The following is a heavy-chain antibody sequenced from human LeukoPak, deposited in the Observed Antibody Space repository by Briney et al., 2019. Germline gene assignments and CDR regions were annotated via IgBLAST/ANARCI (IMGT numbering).Heavy chain of an antibody. CDR3: AKSRRSGWYEVGTAIDY. CDR1: GFTFDDYA. Sequence: PGRSLRLSXAASGFTFDDYAMHWVWQAPGKGLEWVSGISWNSGSIGYADSVKGRFTISRDNAKNSLYLQMNSLRAEDMALYYCAKSRRSGWYEVGTAIDYWGQGTLVTVSS. J-gene: IGHJ4*02. V-gene: IGHV3-9*03. CDR2: ISWNSGSI. D-gene: IGHD6-19*01.